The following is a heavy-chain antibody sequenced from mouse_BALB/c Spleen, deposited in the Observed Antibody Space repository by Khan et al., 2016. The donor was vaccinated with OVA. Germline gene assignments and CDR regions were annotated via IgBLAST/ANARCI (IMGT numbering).Heavy chain of an antibody. J-gene: IGHJ3*01. Sequence: VQLKQSGPELMKPGASVKISCKASGYSFTSYYIHWVKQSHGKTLEWIGYIDPCNGGSTYNQKFNVKATLTVDKSSSTAYMHLSSLTSEDSAVYYCARHGSTSWFAYWGQGTLVTVSA. D-gene: IGHD1-1*01. CDR1: GYSFTSYY. V-gene: IGHV1-31*01. CDR3: ARHGSTSWFAY. CDR2: IDPCNGGS.